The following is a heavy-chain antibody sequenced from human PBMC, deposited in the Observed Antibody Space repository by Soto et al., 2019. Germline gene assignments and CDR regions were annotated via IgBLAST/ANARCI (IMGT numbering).Heavy chain of an antibody. V-gene: IGHV3-21*06. D-gene: IGHD3-10*01. Sequence: LRLSCTGSGFTFSSSAMTWVRQGPGKGLEWVSSISSSSSYIYFADSLKGRFTISRDNAKNSLYLQMNSLRAEDTAVYYCARDIGEMSAVWGQGTQVTVSS. J-gene: IGHJ4*02. CDR1: GFTFSSSA. CDR3: ARDIGEMSAV. CDR2: ISSSSSYI.